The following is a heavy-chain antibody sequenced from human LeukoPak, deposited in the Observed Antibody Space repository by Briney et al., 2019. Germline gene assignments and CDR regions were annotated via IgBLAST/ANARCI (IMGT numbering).Heavy chain of an antibody. D-gene: IGHD3-3*01. J-gene: IGHJ4*02. CDR1: GFTFSSYA. CDR3: ATGFLEWLFSN. Sequence: GGSLRLSCAASGFTFSSYAMSWVRQAPGKGLEWVSAISGSGGSTYYADSVKGRFTISRDNSKNTLYLQMNSLRAEDTAVYYCATGFLEWLFSNWGQGTLVTVSS. CDR2: ISGSGGST. V-gene: IGHV3-23*01.